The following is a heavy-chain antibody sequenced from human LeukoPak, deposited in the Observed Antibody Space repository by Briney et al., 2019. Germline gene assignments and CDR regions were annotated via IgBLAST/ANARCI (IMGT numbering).Heavy chain of an antibody. D-gene: IGHD3-22*01. CDR3: ARDQTAYYDSSGYYPDAFDI. Sequence: GGSLRLSCAASGFTFSSYAMSWVRQAPGKGLEWVSVIYSGGSTYYADSVKGRFTISRDNSKNTLYLQMNSLRAEDTAVYYCARDQTAYYDSSGYYPDAFDIWGQGTMVTVSS. J-gene: IGHJ3*02. V-gene: IGHV3-66*01. CDR1: GFTFSSYA. CDR2: IYSGGST.